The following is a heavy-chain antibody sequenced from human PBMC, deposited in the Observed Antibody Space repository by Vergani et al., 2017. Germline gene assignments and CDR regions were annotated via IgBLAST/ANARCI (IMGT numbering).Heavy chain of an antibody. D-gene: IGHD6-25*01. V-gene: IGHV3-7*03. Sequence: VQLVESGGGVVQPGRSLRLSCAASGFTFCSYWMRWVRQAPGKGLEWVANIKQVGSEKYYVDSVKGRFTISRDNAKNSLYLQMNSLRAEDTAVYYCARPTSGEGPDAFDIWGQGTMVTVSS. J-gene: IGHJ3*02. CDR3: ARPTSGEGPDAFDI. CDR1: GFTFCSYW. CDR2: IKQVGSEK.